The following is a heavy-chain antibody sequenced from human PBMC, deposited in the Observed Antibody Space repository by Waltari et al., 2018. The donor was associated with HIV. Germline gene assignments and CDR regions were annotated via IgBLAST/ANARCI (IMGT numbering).Heavy chain of an antibody. CDR3: ARDGNVLSGGYNWFDP. V-gene: IGHV3-20*04. Sequence: EVQLVESGGRVVRPGGSLRLSCAASGFIFAAYGMIWVRQVPGKGLEWISGIDWSGDTTRYGDSVKGRFTISRDNAKSSLYLQMNSLRVEDTALYYCARDGNVLSGGYNWFDPWGQGTLVIVSS. J-gene: IGHJ5*02. D-gene: IGHD1-1*01. CDR2: IDWSGDTT. CDR1: GFIFAAYG.